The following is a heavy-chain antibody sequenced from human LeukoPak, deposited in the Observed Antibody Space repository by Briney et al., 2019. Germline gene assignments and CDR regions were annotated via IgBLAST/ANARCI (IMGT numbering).Heavy chain of an antibody. CDR1: GGTFSIYA. CDR2: IIPILGIA. CDR3: ARDCSLSWFDP. V-gene: IGHV1-69*04. Sequence: SVEVSCKASGGTFSIYAISWVRQAPGQGLEWMGRIIPILGIANYAQKFQGRVTITADKSTSTAYMELSSLRSEDTAVYYCARDCSLSWFDPWGQGTLVTVSS. J-gene: IGHJ5*02. D-gene: IGHD2-21*01.